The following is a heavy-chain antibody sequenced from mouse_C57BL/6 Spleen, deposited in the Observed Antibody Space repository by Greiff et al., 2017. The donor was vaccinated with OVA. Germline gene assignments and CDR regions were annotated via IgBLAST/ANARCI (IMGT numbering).Heavy chain of an antibody. CDR3: ARSDGYLDY. Sequence: QVQLQQSGAELVRPGTSVKVSCKASGYAFTNYLIEWVKQRPGQGLEWIGVINPGSGGTNYNEKFKGKATLTADKSSSTAYMQLSSLTSEDSAVYFCARSDGYLDYRGQGTTLTVSS. J-gene: IGHJ2*01. CDR2: INPGSGGT. CDR1: GYAFTNYL. V-gene: IGHV1-54*01. D-gene: IGHD2-3*01.